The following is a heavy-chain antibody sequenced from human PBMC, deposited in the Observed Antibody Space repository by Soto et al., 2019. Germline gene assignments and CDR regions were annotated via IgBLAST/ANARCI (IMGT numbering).Heavy chain of an antibody. D-gene: IGHD3-16*01. CDR1: EFTFSTYL. CDR3: ARDTFGSCKGAPSYRLHL. CDR2: IWSDGSTN. Sequence: RRRSSAGSEFTFSTYLMHWVREARDKGLEWVPAIWSDGSTNYYADSVKGRFTISRDNSKNTLYLLMNCLRVEDTAAYYCARDTFGSCKGAPSYRLHLWGQGTLVTVSS. V-gene: IGHV3-33*01. J-gene: IGHJ1*01.